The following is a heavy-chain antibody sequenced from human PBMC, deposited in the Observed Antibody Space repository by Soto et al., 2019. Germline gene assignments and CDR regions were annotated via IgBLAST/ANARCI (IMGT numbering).Heavy chain of an antibody. CDR3: ARHPTFSGWEYYFDY. J-gene: IGHJ4*02. CDR2: VYYSGST. Sequence: QLQLQESGPGLVKPSETLSLTCTVSGDSVSSNNYYWGWIRQSPGKGLEWIGSVYYSGSTYYNPSLKSRITMSVDTSKNQFSLNLSSVTAADAAVYYCARHPTFSGWEYYFDYWGQGTLVTVSS. V-gene: IGHV4-39*01. CDR1: GDSVSSNNYY. D-gene: IGHD6-19*01.